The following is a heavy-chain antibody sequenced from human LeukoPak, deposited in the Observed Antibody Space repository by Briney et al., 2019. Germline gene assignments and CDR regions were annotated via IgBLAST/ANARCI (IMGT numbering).Heavy chain of an antibody. D-gene: IGHD6-13*01. V-gene: IGHV4-4*07. CDR1: GGSISSYY. CDR2: IYTSGST. J-gene: IGHJ6*03. Sequence: SETLSLTCTVSGGSISSYYWSWIRQPAGKGLEWIGRIYTSGSTNYNPSLKSRVTISVDTSKNQFSLKLSSVTAADTAVYYCARRLGGSSWYRYYMDVWGKGTTVTISS. CDR3: ARRLGGSSWYRYYMDV.